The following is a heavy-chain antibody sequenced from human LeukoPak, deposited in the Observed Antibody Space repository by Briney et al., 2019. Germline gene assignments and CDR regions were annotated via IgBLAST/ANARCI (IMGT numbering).Heavy chain of an antibody. CDR2: ISSSSSYI. V-gene: IGHV3-21*01. J-gene: IGHJ4*02. D-gene: IGHD3-10*01. CDR3: ARDLDHYGSGSYLDY. CDR1: GFTFSSYS. Sequence: GGSLRLSCAASGFTFSSYSMNWVRQAPGMGLEWVSSISSSSSYIYYADSVKGRFTISRDNAKNSLYLQMNSLRAEDTAVYYCARDLDHYGSGSYLDYWGQGTLVTVSS.